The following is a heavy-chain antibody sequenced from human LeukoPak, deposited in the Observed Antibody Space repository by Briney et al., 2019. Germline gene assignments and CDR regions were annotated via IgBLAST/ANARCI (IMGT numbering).Heavy chain of an antibody. V-gene: IGHV4-31*03. CDR2: IYYSGST. J-gene: IGHJ4*02. D-gene: IGHD4-23*01. Sequence: KASETLSLTCTVSGGSINRGGHYWTWIRQHPGMGLEWIGYIYYSGSTYYSPSLKSRMTMSIDTSKNQFSLKLSSVTAADTAVYYCARGGVRWKPQFDYWGQGTLVTVSS. CDR1: GGSINRGGHY. CDR3: ARGGVRWKPQFDY.